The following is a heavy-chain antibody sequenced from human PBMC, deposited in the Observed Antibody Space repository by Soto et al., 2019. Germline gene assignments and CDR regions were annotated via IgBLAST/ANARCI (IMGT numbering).Heavy chain of an antibody. V-gene: IGHV1-69*01. CDR2: IIPIFDIT. CDR3: ARPDEGGYSSHHNYHYALDV. D-gene: IGHD3-22*01. CDR1: GGTFRSYS. Sequence: QVQLVQSGAEVKKPGSSVKVSCKASGGTFRSYSISWVRQAPGQGLEWMGGIIPIFDITNYAQKFQGRVTITADESTSTAYKELSSLESDDTAVYYCARPDEGGYSSHHNYHYALDVWGQGTTVTV. J-gene: IGHJ6*02.